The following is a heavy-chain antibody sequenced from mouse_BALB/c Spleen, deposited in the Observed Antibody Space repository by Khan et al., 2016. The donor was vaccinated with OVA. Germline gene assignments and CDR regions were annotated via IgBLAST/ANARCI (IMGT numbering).Heavy chain of an antibody. V-gene: IGHV2-9*02. CDR1: GFSLTSYG. J-gene: IGHJ4*01. Sequence: QVQLKQSGPGLVAPSQSLSITCTVSGFSLTSYGVHWVRQPPGKGLEWLGLIWAGGSTDYNSALMSRLSISKDNSKSQVFLKMSSLQTDDTAMYYCATSITRVVGMDYWGQGTSVTVSS. CDR3: ATSITRVVGMDY. D-gene: IGHD1-1*01. CDR2: IWAGGST.